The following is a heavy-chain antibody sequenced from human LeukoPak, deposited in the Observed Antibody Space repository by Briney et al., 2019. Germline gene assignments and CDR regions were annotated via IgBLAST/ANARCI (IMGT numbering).Heavy chain of an antibody. V-gene: IGHV3-7*03. Sequence: GGSLRLSCAASGFTFSSYWMGWVRQAPGKGLEWVANIKQDGSEKSYVDSVKGRFTISRDNTKNSLYLQMNSLRAEDTAVYFCARVWAGPSFDYWGQGTLVTVSS. CDR3: ARVWAGPSFDY. CDR1: GFTFSSYW. J-gene: IGHJ4*02. CDR2: IKQDGSEK. D-gene: IGHD6-19*01.